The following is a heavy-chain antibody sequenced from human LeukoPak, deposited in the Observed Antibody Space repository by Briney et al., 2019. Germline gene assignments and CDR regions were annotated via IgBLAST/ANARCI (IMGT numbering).Heavy chain of an antibody. CDR2: IYSSGDA. D-gene: IGHD3-10*01. V-gene: IGHV3-53*01. CDR1: GFTVSSKY. CDR3: ATDYYFGSGSYGYLDY. Sequence: PGGSLRLSCAASGFTVSSKYMSWVRQTPGKGLQWVALIYSSGDAYTPDSVKGRFTISRDDSENTLYLQMDSLRAEDTAVYYCATDYYFGSGSYGYLDYWGQGALVTVSS. J-gene: IGHJ4*02.